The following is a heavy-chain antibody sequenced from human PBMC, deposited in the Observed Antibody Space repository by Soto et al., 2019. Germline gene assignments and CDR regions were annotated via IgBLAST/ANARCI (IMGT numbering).Heavy chain of an antibody. CDR3: AKLSNYGEWFDP. CDR1: GFTFSSYG. CDR2: ISYDGSNK. V-gene: IGHV3-30*18. Sequence: QVQLVESGGGVVQPGRSLRLSCAASGFTFSSYGMHWVRQAPGKGLEWVAVISYDGSNKYYADSVKGRFTISRDNSKNTLYLQMNSLRAEDTAVYYCAKLSNYGEWFDPWGQGTLVTVSS. D-gene: IGHD4-4*01. J-gene: IGHJ5*02.